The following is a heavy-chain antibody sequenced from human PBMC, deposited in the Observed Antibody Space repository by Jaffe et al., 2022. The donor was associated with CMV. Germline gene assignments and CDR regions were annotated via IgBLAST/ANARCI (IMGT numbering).Heavy chain of an antibody. V-gene: IGHV4-34*01. CDR1: GGSFSGYY. Sequence: QVQLQQWGAGLLKPSETLSLTCGIYGGSFSGYYWSWIRQPPGKGLEWIGEINHSGSTNYNPSLKSRVTISVDTSKNQFSLKLSSVTAADRAVYYCARRRRYCSGGSCHSSPFGFWGQGTLVTVSS. J-gene: IGHJ4*02. CDR2: INHSGST. CDR3: ARRRRYCSGGSCHSSPFGF. D-gene: IGHD2-15*01.